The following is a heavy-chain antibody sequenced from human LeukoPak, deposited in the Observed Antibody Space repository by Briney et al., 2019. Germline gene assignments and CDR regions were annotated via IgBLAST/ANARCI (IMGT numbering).Heavy chain of an antibody. J-gene: IGHJ6*02. CDR3: ARYSGSYEVNYYYYYGMDV. Sequence: GGSLRLSCAASGFPFSSYWMHWVRQVPGKGLLWVSRINSDGSATIYADSVRGRFTISRDNAKNSLYLQMNSLRAEDTAVYYCARYSGSYEVNYYYYYGMDVWGQGTTVTVSS. D-gene: IGHD1-26*01. V-gene: IGHV3-74*01. CDR2: INSDGSAT. CDR1: GFPFSSYW.